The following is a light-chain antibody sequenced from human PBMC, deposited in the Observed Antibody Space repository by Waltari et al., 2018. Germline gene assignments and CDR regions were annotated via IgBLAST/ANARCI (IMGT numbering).Light chain of an antibody. CDR3: SSYTSSSTVI. Sequence: QSALTQPASVSGSPGQSITISCTGTSSDVGTYNYVSWYQQHPGKAPKLMIYDVTNRPSGVSNRFSGSKSGNTASLTISGLQAEDEAHYYCSSYTSSSTVIFGGGTKLTVL. CDR1: SSDVGTYNY. CDR2: DVT. V-gene: IGLV2-14*03. J-gene: IGLJ2*01.